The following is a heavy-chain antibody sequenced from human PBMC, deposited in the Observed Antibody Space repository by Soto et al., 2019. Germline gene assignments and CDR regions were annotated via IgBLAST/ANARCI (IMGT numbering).Heavy chain of an antibody. Sequence: SETLSLTCTVSGGSMISYYWSWIRQPPGRGLEWIGFIYYAGSTKYNPSLNSRVTISVDTSKNQFSLTVTSVTAADTAVYYCARVRREYDNSGPVDYWGQGTLVTVSS. CDR2: IYYAGST. CDR3: ARVRREYDNSGPVDY. V-gene: IGHV4-59*12. D-gene: IGHD3-22*01. CDR1: GGSMISYY. J-gene: IGHJ4*02.